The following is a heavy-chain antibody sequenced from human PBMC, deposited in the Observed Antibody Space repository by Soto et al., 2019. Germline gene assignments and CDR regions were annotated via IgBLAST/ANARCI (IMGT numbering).Heavy chain of an antibody. CDR1: GGSISRIGYY. CDR2: IYYNGVA. D-gene: IGHD5-18*01. Sequence: SETLSLTCTVSGGSISRIGYYWGWVRQPPGKGLEWIGSIYYNGVAHYSPSLETRLTISVDTSKNHFSLKLNSVTAADAAIYYCARQYGYNYGHIEHWGQGTVVTVLL. V-gene: IGHV4-39*01. CDR3: ARQYGYNYGHIEH. J-gene: IGHJ4*02.